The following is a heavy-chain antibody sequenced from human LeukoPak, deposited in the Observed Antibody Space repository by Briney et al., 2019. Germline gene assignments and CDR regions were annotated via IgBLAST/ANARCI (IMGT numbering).Heavy chain of an antibody. J-gene: IGHJ4*02. CDR3: ARETRITIRSIDY. D-gene: IGHD3-10*01. V-gene: IGHV3-30*02. CDR2: IRYDGSNK. CDR1: GYTFSSHG. Sequence: PGGSLRLSCGASGYTFSSHGMHWVRQAPGKGLEWVAFIRYDGSNKYYADSVKGRFTISRDNSKNTLYLQMKSLRAEDTAVYYCARETRITIRSIDYWGQGTLVTVSS.